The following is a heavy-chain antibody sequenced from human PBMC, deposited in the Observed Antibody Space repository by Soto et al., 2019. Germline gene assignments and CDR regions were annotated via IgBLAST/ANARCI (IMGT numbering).Heavy chain of an antibody. J-gene: IGHJ4*02. CDR2: IKQDGSEK. V-gene: IGHV3-7*01. CDR3: ASTAPRYDPFDY. D-gene: IGHD2-2*01. Sequence: EVQLVESGGGLVQPGGSLRLSCAASGFTFSSYWMSWVHQAPGKGLEWVANIKQDGSEKYYVDSVKGRFTISRDNAKNSLYLQMNSLRAEDTAVYYCASTAPRYDPFDYWGQGTLVTVSS. CDR1: GFTFSSYW.